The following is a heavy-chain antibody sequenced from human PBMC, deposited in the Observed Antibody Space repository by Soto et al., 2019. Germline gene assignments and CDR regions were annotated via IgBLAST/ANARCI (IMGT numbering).Heavy chain of an antibody. CDR3: ARHLISIAADYGMDV. Sequence: ASVKVSCKASGGTFSSYAISWVRQAPGQGLEWMGGIIPIFGTANYSPSFQGHVTISADKSISTAYLQWSSLKASDTAMYYCARHLISIAADYGMDVWGQGTTVTVSS. V-gene: IGHV1-69*06. J-gene: IGHJ6*02. CDR1: GGTFSSYA. CDR2: IIPIFGTA. D-gene: IGHD6-13*01.